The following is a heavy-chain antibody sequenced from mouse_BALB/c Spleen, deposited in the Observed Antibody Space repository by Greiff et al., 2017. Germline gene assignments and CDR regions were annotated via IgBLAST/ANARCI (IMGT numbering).Heavy chain of an antibody. Sequence: QVQLQQPGAELVKPGASVKLSCKASGYTFTSYYMYWVKQRPGQGLEWIGGINPSNGGTNFNEKFKSKATLTVDKSSSTAYMQLSSLTSEDSAVYYCTRGGTTVVSPFAYWGQGTLVTVSA. D-gene: IGHD1-1*01. V-gene: IGHV1S81*02. J-gene: IGHJ3*01. CDR3: TRGGTTVVSPFAY. CDR2: INPSNGGT. CDR1: GYTFTSYY.